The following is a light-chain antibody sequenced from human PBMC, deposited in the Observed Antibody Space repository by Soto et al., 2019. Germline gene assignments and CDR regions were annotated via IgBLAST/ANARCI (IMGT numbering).Light chain of an antibody. CDR3: AEWDASVEATV. CDR2: SDD. Sequence: QSALTQPPSASGTPGQRVTISCSGRSSNIGSNSVNWYQLLPGTAPKLLIYSDDRRPSGVPDRFSGSRSGTSASLAISGLQSEDEAEYPCAEWDASVEATVFGGGTKFTVL. J-gene: IGLJ3*02. CDR1: SSNIGSNS. V-gene: IGLV1-44*01.